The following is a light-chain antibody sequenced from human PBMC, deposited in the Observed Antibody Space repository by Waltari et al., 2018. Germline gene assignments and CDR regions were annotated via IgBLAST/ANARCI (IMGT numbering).Light chain of an antibody. CDR1: QRITPY. J-gene: IGKJ3*01. V-gene: IGKV1-39*01. CDR3: QQSFRFPFT. Sequence: DIQMTQSPSSLSASVGDTVIMTCRASQRITPYLTWYQQKPGKAPTLLIFTSSTLQSGVPSRFSGIGSETDFTLTISGLQPEDFATYYCQQSFRFPFTFGPGTKVDMK. CDR2: TSS.